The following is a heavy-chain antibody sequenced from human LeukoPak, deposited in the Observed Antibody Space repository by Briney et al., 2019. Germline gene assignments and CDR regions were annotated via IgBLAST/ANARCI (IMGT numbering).Heavy chain of an antibody. CDR3: AKENKSFRRWELPGDFDY. D-gene: IGHD1-26*01. V-gene: IGHV3-30*02. CDR1: GFTFSSYG. Sequence: PGGSLRLSCAASGFTFSSYGMHWVRQAPGKGLEWVAFIRYDGSNKYYADSVKGRFTISRDNSKNTLYLQMNSMRAEDTAVYYCAKENKSFRRWELPGDFDYWGQGTLVTVSS. CDR2: IRYDGSNK. J-gene: IGHJ4*02.